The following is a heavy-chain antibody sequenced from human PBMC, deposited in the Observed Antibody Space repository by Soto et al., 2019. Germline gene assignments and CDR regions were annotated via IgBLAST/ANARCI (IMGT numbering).Heavy chain of an antibody. Sequence: QVQLQESGPELVKPSQTMSLTCTVSAGSISSGGYYWSWIRQHPGQGLEWMGYFYYSGSTYYNPSLKSRVTISVDTSKNQFSLKLSSVTAADTAVYYCARERVDSQSFDYWCQGTLDTVSS. CDR3: ARERVDSQSFDY. J-gene: IGHJ4*02. D-gene: IGHD3-3*01. CDR1: AGSISSGGYY. V-gene: IGHV4-31*03. CDR2: FYYSGST.